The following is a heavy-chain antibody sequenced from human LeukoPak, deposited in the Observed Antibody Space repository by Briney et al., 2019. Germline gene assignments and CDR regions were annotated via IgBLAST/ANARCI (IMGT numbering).Heavy chain of an antibody. V-gene: IGHV3-66*01. CDR1: GFTVSSNY. D-gene: IGHD2-8*01. J-gene: IGHJ3*02. Sequence: GGSLRLSCVVSGFTVSSNYMNWVRQAPGKGLEWVSVIYLDGSTYYADSVKGRSAISRDTSKNTLHLQMDSLRAEDTAVYYCARDSDHVGVWGVFDIWGQGTVVTVSS. CDR3: ARDSDHVGVWGVFDI. CDR2: IYLDGST.